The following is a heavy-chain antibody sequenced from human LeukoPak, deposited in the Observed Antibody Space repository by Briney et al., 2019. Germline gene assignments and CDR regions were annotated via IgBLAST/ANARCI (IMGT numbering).Heavy chain of an antibody. CDR2: ISSSGSTI. Sequence: GGSLRLSCAASGFTFSSYSMNWVRQAPGKGLEWVSYISSSGSTIYYADSVKGRFTISRDNAKNSLYLQMSSLRAEDTAVYYCARVRGIVGATLFYYYYYMDVWGKGTTVTISS. V-gene: IGHV3-48*01. D-gene: IGHD1-26*01. J-gene: IGHJ6*03. CDR1: GFTFSSYS. CDR3: ARVRGIVGATLFYYYYYMDV.